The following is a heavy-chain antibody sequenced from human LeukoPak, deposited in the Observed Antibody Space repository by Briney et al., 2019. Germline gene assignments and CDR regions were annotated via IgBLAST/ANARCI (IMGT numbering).Heavy chain of an antibody. CDR1: GYTFTSYG. CDR2: ISGYNGKT. D-gene: IGHD3-22*01. CDR3: ARDMYDISGRADY. J-gene: IGHJ2*01. V-gene: IGHV1-18*01. Sequence: ASVEVSCRASGYTFTSYGITWVRQAPGQGLEWMGWISGYNGKTNYGQKLQGRVTMTTGTSTNTAYMELTSLRSDDSAVYYCARDMYDISGRADYWGRGTLVTVSS.